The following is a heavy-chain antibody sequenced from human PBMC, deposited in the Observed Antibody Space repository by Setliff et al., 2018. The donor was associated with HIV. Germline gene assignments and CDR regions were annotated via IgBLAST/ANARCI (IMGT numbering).Heavy chain of an antibody. CDR1: GYTFTKYG. V-gene: IGHV1-8*01. J-gene: IGHJ4*02. CDR3: ARVIGYFSGWYLKY. Sequence: ASVKVSCKASGYTFTKYGITWMRQAPGQGLEWMGWMNPNSGNTGYARKFQGRITMTRNTSITTAYMELSSLGSEDTAVYYCARVIGYFSGWYLKYWGQGTPVTVSS. CDR2: MNPNSGNT. D-gene: IGHD6-19*01.